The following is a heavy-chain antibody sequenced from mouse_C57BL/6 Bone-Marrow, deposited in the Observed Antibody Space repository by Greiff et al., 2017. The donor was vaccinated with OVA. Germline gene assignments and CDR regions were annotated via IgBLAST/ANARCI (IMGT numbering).Heavy chain of an antibody. V-gene: IGHV14-2*01. CDR1: GFTFKAYY. CDR2: IDPEDGET. D-gene: IGHD2-3*01. J-gene: IGHJ3*01. CDR3: ARSDGYSFAY. Sequence: EVHLVESGAELVKPGASVKLSCTASGFTFKAYYMHWVKQRTEQGLEWIGRIDPEDGETKYAQKFQGKATITADTSSNTAYLQLSRLTSEDTAVYYCARSDGYSFAYWGQGTLVTVSA.